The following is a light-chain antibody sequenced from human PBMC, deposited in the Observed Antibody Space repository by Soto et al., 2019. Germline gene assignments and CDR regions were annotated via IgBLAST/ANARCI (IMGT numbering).Light chain of an antibody. CDR1: SSNIGSDN. V-gene: IGLV1-44*01. Sequence: VLTQPPSASGTPGQRVTIFCPGSSSNIGSDNVNWYQQLPGTAPKLLMYKNNQRPSGVPDRFSGSKSGTSASLAISGLQSEDEADYYCAVWDARLSGYVFGTGTKATVL. J-gene: IGLJ1*01. CDR3: AVWDARLSGYV. CDR2: KNN.